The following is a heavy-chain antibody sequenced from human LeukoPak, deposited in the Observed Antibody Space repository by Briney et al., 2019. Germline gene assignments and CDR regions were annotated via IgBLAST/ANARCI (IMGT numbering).Heavy chain of an antibody. D-gene: IGHD1-26*01. V-gene: IGHV3-21*01. Sequence: GGSLRLSCAASGFTFSSSSMNWVRQAAGTGVEWVSSISSSSFIYYADSVKGRFTISRDNAKTSLYLQMSSLRAEDTSVYYCARDLTVGATVRYFDYWGRGTLVTVSS. CDR3: ARDLTVGATVRYFDY. CDR2: ISSSSFI. CDR1: GFTFSSSS. J-gene: IGHJ4*02.